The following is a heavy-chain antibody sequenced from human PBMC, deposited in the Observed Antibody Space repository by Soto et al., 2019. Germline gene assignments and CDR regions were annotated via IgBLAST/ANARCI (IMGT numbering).Heavy chain of an antibody. J-gene: IGHJ4*02. D-gene: IGHD1-26*01. Sequence: LRLSCSASGFTFSSYAMHWVRQAPGKGLEYVSAISSNGGSTYYADSVKGRFTISRDNSKNTLYLQMSSLRAEDTAVYYCVKDPSLFEGATTGYFDYWGQATLVTVSS. CDR1: GFTFSSYA. CDR3: VKDPSLFEGATTGYFDY. CDR2: ISSNGGST. V-gene: IGHV3-64D*06.